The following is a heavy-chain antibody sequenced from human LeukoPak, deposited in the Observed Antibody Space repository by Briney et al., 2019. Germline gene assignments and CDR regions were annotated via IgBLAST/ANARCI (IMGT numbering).Heavy chain of an antibody. J-gene: IGHJ4*02. V-gene: IGHV3-11*01. CDR3: ARDIIAPGSFFYFDL. CDR1: GFSFRDYY. CDR2: ISGSGTII. D-gene: IGHD6-13*01. Sequence: GGSLRLSCAASGFSFRDYYMSWIRQAPGKGLEWFSYISGSGTIIAYADSVKGRFTISRDNAKDSLYLQMSGLGAEDTAVYYCARDIIAPGSFFYFDLWGPGTLVTVSS.